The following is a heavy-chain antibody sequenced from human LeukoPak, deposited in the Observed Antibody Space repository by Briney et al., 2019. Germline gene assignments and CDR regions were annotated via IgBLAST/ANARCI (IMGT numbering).Heavy chain of an antibody. Sequence: GRSLRLSCAASGFTFSSYGMHWVRQAPGKGLEWVLVISYDGSNKYYADSVKGRFTISRDNSKNTLYLQMNSLRAEDTAVYYCAKVGSDSYGSLFDYWGQGTLVTVSS. CDR2: ISYDGSNK. V-gene: IGHV3-30*18. J-gene: IGHJ4*02. CDR3: AKVGSDSYGSLFDY. D-gene: IGHD5-18*01. CDR1: GFTFSSYG.